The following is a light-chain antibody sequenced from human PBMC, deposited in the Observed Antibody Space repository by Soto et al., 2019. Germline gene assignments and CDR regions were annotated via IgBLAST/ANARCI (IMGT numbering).Light chain of an antibody. CDR3: CSYAGSSTDV. Sequence: QSALTQPASVSGSPGQTITISCTGTSSDVGSYNLVSWYQQHPGNAPKLMLYEVSQRPSGVSSRFSGSKSGNTASLTISGLQAEDEADYYCCSYAGSSTDVFATGTKLTVL. CDR1: SSDVGSYNL. J-gene: IGLJ1*01. V-gene: IGLV2-23*02. CDR2: EVS.